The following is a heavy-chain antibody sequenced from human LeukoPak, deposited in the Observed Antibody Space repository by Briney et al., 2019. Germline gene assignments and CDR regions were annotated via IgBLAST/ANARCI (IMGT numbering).Heavy chain of an antibody. J-gene: IGHJ3*02. CDR1: GFTFSSYA. CDR3: AKDPRERWLQLEGLSAFDI. D-gene: IGHD5-24*01. Sequence: GGSLRLSCAVSGFTFSSYAMSWVRQAPGEGLEWVSDICGSGGSTYYADSVKGCFTISRDNSKNTLDLQMNSLRAEDTAAYYCAKDPRERWLQLEGLSAFDIWGQGTMVTVSS. V-gene: IGHV3-23*01. CDR2: ICGSGGST.